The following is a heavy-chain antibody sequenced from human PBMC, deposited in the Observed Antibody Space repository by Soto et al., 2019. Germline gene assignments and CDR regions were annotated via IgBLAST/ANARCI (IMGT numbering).Heavy chain of an antibody. CDR2: IYHSGST. D-gene: IGHD3-22*01. CDR1: GGSISSGGYS. J-gene: IGHJ4*02. Sequence: SETLSLTCAVSGGSISSGGYSWSWIRQPPGKGLEWIGYIYHSGSTYYNPSLKSRVTISVDRSKNQFSLKLSSVTAADTAVYYCARPPNYYDSSGHFDYWGQGTLVTVSS. CDR3: ARPPNYYDSSGHFDY. V-gene: IGHV4-30-2*01.